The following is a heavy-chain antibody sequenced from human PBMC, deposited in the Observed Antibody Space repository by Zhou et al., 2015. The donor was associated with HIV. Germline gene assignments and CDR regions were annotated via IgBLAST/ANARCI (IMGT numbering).Heavy chain of an antibody. CDR2: MNPNSGNT. CDR3: ARGPTLRSGRADSYGMDV. D-gene: IGHD3-10*01. Sequence: QVQLVQSGAEVKKPGSSVKVSCKASGGTFSSYAISWVRQAPGQGLEWMAWMNPNSGNTGYSQNFQGRVTTTTDTSISTAYIELSNLRSDDTAVYYCARGPTLRSGRADSYGMDVWGQGTTVTVSS. CDR1: GGTFSSYA. J-gene: IGHJ6*02. V-gene: IGHV1-8*02.